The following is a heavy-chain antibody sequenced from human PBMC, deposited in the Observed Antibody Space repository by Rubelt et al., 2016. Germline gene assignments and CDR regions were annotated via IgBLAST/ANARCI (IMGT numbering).Heavy chain of an antibody. Sequence: QVQLQESGPGLVKPSETLSLTCTDSGGSISSYYWSWIRQPPGKGLEWIGYIYYSGSTNYNPSLKSRVSISVATSQNQFSLKLSSVTAADTAMYYCARAGYCSSISCYSNAFDLWGQGTTVTVSS. CDR1: GGSISSYY. CDR3: ARAGYCSSISCYSNAFDL. CDR2: IYYSGST. J-gene: IGHJ3*01. V-gene: IGHV4-59*01. D-gene: IGHD2-2*01.